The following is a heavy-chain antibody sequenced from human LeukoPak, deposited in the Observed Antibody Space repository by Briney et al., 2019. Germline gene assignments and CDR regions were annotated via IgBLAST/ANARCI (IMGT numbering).Heavy chain of an antibody. D-gene: IGHD1-26*01. J-gene: IGHJ4*02. CDR1: VYTFTSYD. CDR2: MNPNSGNT. CDR3: ARFEWELLAADY. V-gene: IGHV1-8*03. Sequence: ASVKVSCKASVYTFTSYDINWVRQATGQGLEWMGWMNPNSGNTGYAQKFQGRVTITRNTSISTAYMELSCLRSEDTAVYYCARFEWELLAADYWGQGTLVTVSS.